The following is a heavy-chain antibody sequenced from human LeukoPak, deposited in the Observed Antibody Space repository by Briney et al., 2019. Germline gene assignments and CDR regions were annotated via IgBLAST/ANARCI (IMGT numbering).Heavy chain of an antibody. V-gene: IGHV4-59*08. CDR2: IYYSGST. J-gene: IGHJ4*02. CDR1: GGSISSYY. D-gene: IGHD3-22*01. Sequence: SETLSLTCTVSGGSISSYYWSWIRQPPGKGLEWLGYIYYSGSTNYNPSLKSRVTISVDTSKNQFPLKLSSVTAADTAVYYCARLYGQYDSSGYYSPFDYWGQGTLVTVSS. CDR3: ARLYGQYDSSGYYSPFDY.